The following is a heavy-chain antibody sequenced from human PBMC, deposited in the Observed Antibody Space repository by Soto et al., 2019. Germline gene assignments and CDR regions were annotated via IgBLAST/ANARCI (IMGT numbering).Heavy chain of an antibody. CDR1: GYTFTTFG. CDR2: INTYNGNT. V-gene: IGHV1-18*01. CDR3: ARDVSIPFRCGYATPPQYNYHGMDV. D-gene: IGHD5-12*01. J-gene: IGHJ6*02. Sequence: QVQLVQSGAEVMKPGASVKVSCKASGYTFTTFGISWVRQAPGQGLEWMGWINTYNGNTDYAQKFQGRVTMTTETSTRTAHMELRSLRSDDTAVYYCARDVSIPFRCGYATPPQYNYHGMDVWGQGTTVSVSS.